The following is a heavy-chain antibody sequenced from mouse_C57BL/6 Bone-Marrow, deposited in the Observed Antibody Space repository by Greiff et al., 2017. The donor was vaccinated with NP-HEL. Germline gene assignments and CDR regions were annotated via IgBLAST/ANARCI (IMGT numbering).Heavy chain of an antibody. Sequence: EVKLVESGGGLVQPGGSLKLSCAASGFTFSDYYMYWVRQTPEKRLEWVAYISNGGGSTYYPDTVKGRFTISRDNAKNTLYLQMSRLKSEDTAMYYCARRGYEYVGRVYFDYWGQGTTLTVSS. CDR1: GFTFSDYY. CDR3: ARRGYEYVGRVYFDY. J-gene: IGHJ2*01. D-gene: IGHD2-4*01. CDR2: ISNGGGST. V-gene: IGHV5-12*01.